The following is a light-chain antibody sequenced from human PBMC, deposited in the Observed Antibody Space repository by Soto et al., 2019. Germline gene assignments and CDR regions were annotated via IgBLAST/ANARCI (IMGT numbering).Light chain of an antibody. CDR1: SSNLGAGYD. CDR2: ATD. V-gene: IGLV1-40*01. CDR3: QSYVSSLSGSGV. J-gene: IGLJ3*02. Sequence: QSVLTQPPSVSGAPGQRVTISCTGSSSNLGAGYDVHWYQQLPGTAPKLLIYATDNRPSGVPDRFSGSKYGSSASLAITGLPSEDEAVYYCQSYVSSLSGSGVFGGGTKLTVL.